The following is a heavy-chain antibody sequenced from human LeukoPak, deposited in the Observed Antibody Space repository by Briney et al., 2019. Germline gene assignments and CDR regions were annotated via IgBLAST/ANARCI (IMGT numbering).Heavy chain of an antibody. Sequence: SETLSLTCTVSGYSVSSGYYWGWIRQPPGKGLEWIGSIYYSGSTYYNPSLKSRVTISVDTSKNQFSLKLSSVTAADTAVYYCARGPSGYYSFWGQGTLVTVSS. D-gene: IGHD3-22*01. CDR3: ARGPSGYYSF. CDR2: IYYSGST. J-gene: IGHJ4*02. CDR1: GYSVSSGYY. V-gene: IGHV4-38-2*02.